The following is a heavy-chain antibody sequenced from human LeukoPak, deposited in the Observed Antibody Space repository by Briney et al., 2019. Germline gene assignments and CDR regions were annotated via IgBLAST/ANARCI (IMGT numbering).Heavy chain of an antibody. CDR2: INPNSGGT. Sequence: ASVKVSCKASGYTFTGYYMHVVRQAPGQGREWMGWINPNSGGTNYAQKFQGRVTMNRDKSISTAYMELSRLRSDDTAVYYCARTLTTVTTILGYWGQGTLVTVSS. D-gene: IGHD4-17*01. J-gene: IGHJ4*02. CDR3: ARTLTTVTTILGY. CDR1: GYTFTGYY. V-gene: IGHV1-2*02.